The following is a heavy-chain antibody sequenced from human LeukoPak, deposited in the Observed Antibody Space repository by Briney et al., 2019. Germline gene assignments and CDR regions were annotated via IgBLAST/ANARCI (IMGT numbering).Heavy chain of an antibody. J-gene: IGHJ1*01. D-gene: IGHD3-22*01. CDR2: IYYSGST. V-gene: IGHV4-59*12. Sequence: SETLSLTCTVSGGSISSYYWSWIRQPPGKGLEWIGYIYYSGSTNYNPSLKSRVTISVDTSKNQFSLKLSSVTAADTAVYYCARKLYYYYDSSGYYQLWGQGTLVTVSS. CDR1: GGSISSYY. CDR3: ARKLYYYYDSSGYYQL.